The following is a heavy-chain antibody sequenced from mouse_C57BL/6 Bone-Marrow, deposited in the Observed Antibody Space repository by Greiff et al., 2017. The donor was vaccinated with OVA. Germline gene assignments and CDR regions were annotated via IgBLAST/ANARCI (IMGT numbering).Heavy chain of an antibody. CDR3: AREGGLLRRFAY. Sequence: QVQLQQPGAELVKPGASVKLSCKASGYTFTSYWMHWVKQRPGQGLEWIGMIHPNSGSTNYNEKFKSKATLTVDKSSSTAYMQLSSLTSEDSAVYYCAREGGLLRRFAYWGQGTLVTVSA. CDR1: GYTFTSYW. D-gene: IGHD2-3*01. J-gene: IGHJ3*01. V-gene: IGHV1-64*01. CDR2: IHPNSGST.